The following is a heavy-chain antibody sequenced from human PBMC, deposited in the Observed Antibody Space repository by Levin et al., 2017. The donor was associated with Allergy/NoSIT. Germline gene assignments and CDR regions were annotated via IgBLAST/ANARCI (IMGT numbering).Heavy chain of an antibody. D-gene: IGHD3-3*01. CDR1: GYSISSGYY. J-gene: IGHJ5*02. Sequence: ASETLSLTCAVSGYSISSGYYWGWIRQPPGKGLEWIGSIYHSGSTYYNPSLKSRVTISVDTSKNQFSLKLSSVTAADTAVYYCARDGLTYYDFWSGPKGFRQTSFLNWFDPWGQGTLVTVSS. CDR2: IYHSGST. CDR3: ARDGLTYYDFWSGPKGFRQTSFLNWFDP. V-gene: IGHV4-38-2*02.